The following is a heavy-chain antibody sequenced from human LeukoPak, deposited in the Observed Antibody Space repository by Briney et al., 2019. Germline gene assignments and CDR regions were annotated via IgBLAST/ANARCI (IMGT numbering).Heavy chain of an antibody. J-gene: IGHJ4*02. V-gene: IGHV1-3*01. D-gene: IGHD3-9*01. CDR2: INAGNGNT. CDR3: ASQIPDILTGYYPTHFDY. CDR1: GYIFNSYS. Sequence: ASVKVSCKASGYIFNSYSIHWVRQAPGQGLEWMGWINAGNGNTKYSQKFQGRVTITADKSTSTAYMELSSLRSEDAAVYYCASQIPDILTGYYPTHFDYWGQGTLVTVSS.